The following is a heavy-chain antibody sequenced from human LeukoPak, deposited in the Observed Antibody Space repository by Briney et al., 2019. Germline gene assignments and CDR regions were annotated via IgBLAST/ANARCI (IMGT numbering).Heavy chain of an antibody. D-gene: IGHD3-16*01. J-gene: IGHJ3*02. CDR2: ISSSSSTI. CDR1: GFTFSSYS. Sequence: GGSLRLSCAASGFTFSSYSMNWVRQAPGKGLEWVSYISSSSSTIYYADSVKGRFTISRDNAKNSLYLQMNSLRAEDTAVYYCARVWGCDGYSFDIWGQGTMVTVSS. CDR3: ARVWGCDGYSFDI. V-gene: IGHV3-48*04.